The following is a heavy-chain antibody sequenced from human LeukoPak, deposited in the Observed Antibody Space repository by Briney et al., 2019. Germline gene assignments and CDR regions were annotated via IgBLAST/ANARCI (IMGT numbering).Heavy chain of an antibody. V-gene: IGHV4-34*01. J-gene: IGHJ6*02. CDR2: INHSGST. Sequence: SETLSLTCAVYGGSFSGYYWSWIRQPPGKGLEWIGEINHSGSTNYNPSLKSRVTISVDTSKNQFSPKLSSVTAADTAVYYCARGNVVRGVIIPRYYYGMDVWGQGTTVTVSS. CDR3: ARGNVVRGVIIPRYYYGMDV. D-gene: IGHD3-10*01. CDR1: GGSFSGYY.